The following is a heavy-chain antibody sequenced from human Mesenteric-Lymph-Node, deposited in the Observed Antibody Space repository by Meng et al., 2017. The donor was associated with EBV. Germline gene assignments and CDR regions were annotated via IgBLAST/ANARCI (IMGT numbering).Heavy chain of an antibody. CDR2: IYYSGST. V-gene: IGHV4-61*01. D-gene: IGHD1-26*01. CDR1: GGSASSGSYY. J-gene: IGHJ4*02. Sequence: VQLQEPGPGLVKFSETLSLTGTVAGGSASSGSYYWSWIRQPPGKGLEWIGYIYYSGSTNYNPSLKSRVTISVDTSKNQFSLKLSSVTAADTAVYYCALIIVGATHFDYWGQGTLVTVSS. CDR3: ALIIVGATHFDY.